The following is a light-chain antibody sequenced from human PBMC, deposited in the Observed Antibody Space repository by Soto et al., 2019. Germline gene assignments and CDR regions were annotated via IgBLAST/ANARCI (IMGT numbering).Light chain of an antibody. CDR3: QQSYDTVRT. J-gene: IGKJ4*01. Sequence: DIQMTQSPSSLSTSVGDRVTITCRASQGISTFLNWYQQKPGKAPRLLIYAASRLQSGVPARFSGSGAETDFTLTITSLQPEDFGIHYCQQSYDTVRTFGAGTKVDIX. CDR1: QGISTF. CDR2: AAS. V-gene: IGKV1-39*01.